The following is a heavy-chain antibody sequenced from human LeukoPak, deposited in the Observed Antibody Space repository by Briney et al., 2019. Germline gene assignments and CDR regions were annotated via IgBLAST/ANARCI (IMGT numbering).Heavy chain of an antibody. CDR3: AKGTDYYDSSGYDY. CDR1: GFTFSSYA. D-gene: IGHD3-22*01. V-gene: IGHV3-30-3*01. CDR2: ISYDGSNK. Sequence: PGGSLRLSCAASGFTFSSYAMHWVRQAPGKGLEWVAVISYDGSNKYYADSVKGRFTISRDNSKNTLYLQMNSLRAEDTAVYYCAKGTDYYDSSGYDYWGQGTLVTVSS. J-gene: IGHJ4*02.